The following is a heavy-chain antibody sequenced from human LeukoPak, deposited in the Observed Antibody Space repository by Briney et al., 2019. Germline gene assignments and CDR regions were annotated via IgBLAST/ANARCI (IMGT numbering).Heavy chain of an antibody. CDR2: IKEDGSQK. D-gene: IGHD6-13*01. CDR1: GFPFSNYW. CDR3: VSQQVVPH. Sequence: PGGSLRLPCVASGFPFSNYWLSWVRKAPGKGLEWVANIKEDGSQKDYVNPVKGRFTISRDNAKNSVYLQMNSLRVEDTAVYYCVSQQVVPHWGQGTRVTVSS. J-gene: IGHJ4*02. V-gene: IGHV3-7*01.